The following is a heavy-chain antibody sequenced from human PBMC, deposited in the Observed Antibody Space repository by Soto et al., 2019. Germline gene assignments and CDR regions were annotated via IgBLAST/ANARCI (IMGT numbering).Heavy chain of an antibody. CDR1: GFTFSSYA. V-gene: IGHV3-30-3*01. CDR3: AREYSGYGGYFDY. Sequence: GGSLRLSCAASGFTFSSYAMHWVRQAPGKGLEWVAVISYDGSNKYYADSVKGRFTISRDNSKNTLYLQMNSLRAEDTAVYYCAREYSGYGGYFDYWGQGTLVTVSS. J-gene: IGHJ4*02. CDR2: ISYDGSNK. D-gene: IGHD5-12*01.